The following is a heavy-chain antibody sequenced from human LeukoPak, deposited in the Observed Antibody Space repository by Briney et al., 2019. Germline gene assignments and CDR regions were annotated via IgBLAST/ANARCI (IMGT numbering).Heavy chain of an antibody. CDR2: ISGSGANT. D-gene: IGHD3-16*02. V-gene: IGHV3-23*01. CDR1: GFTFSTYA. CDR3: AKERACYTNPYYFDY. Sequence: GGSLRLSCAASGFTFSTYAMSWVRHAPGKGLEWVSTISGSGANTYYADSVRGRFTISRGNSKNTLYLHMNSLRAEDTAVYYCAKERACYTNPYYFDYGRQGTLVTVSS. J-gene: IGHJ4*02.